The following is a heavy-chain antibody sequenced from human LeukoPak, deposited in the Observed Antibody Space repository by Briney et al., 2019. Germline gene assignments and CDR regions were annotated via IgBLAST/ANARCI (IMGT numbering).Heavy chain of an antibody. CDR2: IFVGSGNT. CDR1: GFTFTSSA. Sequence: GTSVKVSCKASGFTFTSSAMQWVRLARGQRLEWIGWIFVGSGNTNYSQQFQERVIILRDNSTSTAYMELSSLRSADTAVYYCAAVWGSGSWDNWGQGTLVTVSS. V-gene: IGHV1-58*02. D-gene: IGHD3-10*01. J-gene: IGHJ4*02. CDR3: AAVWGSGSWDN.